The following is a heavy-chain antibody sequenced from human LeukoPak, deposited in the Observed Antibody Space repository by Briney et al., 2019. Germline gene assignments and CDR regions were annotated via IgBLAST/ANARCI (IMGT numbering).Heavy chain of an antibody. CDR3: AKGNSNYAYYRRYMDV. CDR2: VSGSGGNS. V-gene: IGHV3-23*01. Sequence: GGSLRLSCAASGFTFRSYAMIWVRQAPGKGLEWVSGVSGSGGNSYYRDSVKGRFTISRDNSKNTVHLQMNSLRAEDTAIYYCAKGNSNYAYYRRYMDVWGKGTTVTVSS. J-gene: IGHJ6*03. D-gene: IGHD4-11*01. CDR1: GFTFRSYA.